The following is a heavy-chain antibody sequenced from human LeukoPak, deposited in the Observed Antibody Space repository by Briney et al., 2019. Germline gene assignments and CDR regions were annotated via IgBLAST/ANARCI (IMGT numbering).Heavy chain of an antibody. CDR3: ARESGSGCPLYYFDY. D-gene: IGHD3-10*01. CDR2: IYYSGST. CDR1: GGSISSNY. V-gene: IGHV4-59*01. Sequence: SETLSLTCTVSGGSISSNYWSWIRQPPGKGLEWIGYIYYSGSTKYNRSLKSRVTISVDTSKNQFSLKVSSVTAADTAVYYCARESGSGCPLYYFDYWGQGTLVTVSS. J-gene: IGHJ4*02.